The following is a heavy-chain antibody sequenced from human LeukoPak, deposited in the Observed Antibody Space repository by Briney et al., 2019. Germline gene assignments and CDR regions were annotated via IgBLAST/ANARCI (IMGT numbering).Heavy chain of an antibody. CDR2: IYHSGST. CDR1: GYSISSGYY. D-gene: IGHD4-17*01. J-gene: IGHJ4*02. V-gene: IGHV4-38-2*02. Sequence: SETLSLTCTVSGYSISSGYYWAWIRQPPGKGLEWIGSIYHSGSTYYNPSLKSRVTISVDTSKNQFSLKLSSVTAADTAVYYCAREGSDGDYPDYWGQGTLVTVSS. CDR3: AREGSDGDYPDY.